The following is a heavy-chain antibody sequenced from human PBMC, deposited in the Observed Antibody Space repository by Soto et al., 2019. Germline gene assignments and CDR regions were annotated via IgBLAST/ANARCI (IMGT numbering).Heavy chain of an antibody. V-gene: IGHV4-31*03. J-gene: IGHJ5*02. CDR2: IYYNGST. CDR3: ARARGWWNCRLTWLDP. D-gene: IGHD2-8*02. CDR1: GGSISSGGYY. Sequence: QVQLQESGPGLVKPSQTLFLTCTVSGGSISSGGYYWSWIRQHPGKGLEWMGYIYYNGSTYYNPSLASRVTISVDTSTNQSSLKLSSVTAADTAVYYCARARGWWNCRLTWLDPCGQGTLVTVSS.